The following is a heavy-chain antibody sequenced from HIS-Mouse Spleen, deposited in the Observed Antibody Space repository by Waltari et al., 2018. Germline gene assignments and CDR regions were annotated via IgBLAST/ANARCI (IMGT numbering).Heavy chain of an antibody. CDR2: IYYSGST. J-gene: IGHJ2*01. CDR3: AREIPYSSSWYDWYFDL. V-gene: IGHV4-39*07. D-gene: IGHD6-13*01. Sequence: QLQLQESGPGLVKPSETLSLTCTVSGGSISSSSYYWGWIRQPPGKGLEWIGSIYYSGSTYSNPSPKRRVTISVDTSKNQFSLKLSSVTAADTAVYYCAREIPYSSSWYDWYFDLWGRGTLVTVSS. CDR1: GGSISSSSYY.